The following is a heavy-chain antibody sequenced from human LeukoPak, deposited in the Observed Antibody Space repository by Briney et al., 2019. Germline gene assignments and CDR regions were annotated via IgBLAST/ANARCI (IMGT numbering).Heavy chain of an antibody. CDR3: AKDSKQLDFDY. V-gene: IGHV3-23*01. J-gene: IGHJ4*02. Sequence: GGSLTLSCAASGFTFSSYAMSWVRQAPGKGLEWVSAISGSGGSTYYADSVKGRFTIPRDTSKNTLYLQMNSLRAEDTAVYYCAKDSKQLDFDYWGQGPLVTVSS. CDR1: GFTFSSYA. CDR2: ISGSGGST. D-gene: IGHD6-13*01.